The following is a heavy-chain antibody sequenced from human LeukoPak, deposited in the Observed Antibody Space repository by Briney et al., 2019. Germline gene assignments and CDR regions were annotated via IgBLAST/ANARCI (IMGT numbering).Heavy chain of an antibody. CDR1: GFTFSSYW. D-gene: IGHD4-17*01. CDR2: IKQDGSEK. J-gene: IGHJ4*02. V-gene: IGHV3-7*03. CDR3: ARGQTTVTN. Sequence: GGSLRLSCAASGFTFSSYWMSWVRQTPGKGLEWVANIKQDGSEKYYVDSVKGRFTISRGNAKNSLYLQMNSLRAEDTAVYFCARGQTTVTNWGQGTLVTVSS.